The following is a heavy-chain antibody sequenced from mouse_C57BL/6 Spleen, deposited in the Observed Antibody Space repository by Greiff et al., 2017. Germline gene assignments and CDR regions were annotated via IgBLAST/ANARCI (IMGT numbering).Heavy chain of an antibody. Sequence: EVHLVESEGGLVQPGSSMKLSCTASGFTFSDSYMACVRQVPEKGLQWVANINYDGSSTYYLDSLKSRFIISRDNAKNILYLQLSSRKSEDTATYYCSRDRARYDDYDEGLAYWGQGTLVTGAA. V-gene: IGHV5-16*01. D-gene: IGHD2-4*01. CDR2: INYDGSST. CDR1: GFTFSDSY. J-gene: IGHJ3*01. CDR3: SRDRARYDDYDEGLAY.